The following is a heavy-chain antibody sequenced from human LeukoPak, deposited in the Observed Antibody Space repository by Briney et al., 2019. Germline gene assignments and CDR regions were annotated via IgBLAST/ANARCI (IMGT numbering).Heavy chain of an antibody. CDR3: ARDHSYGFYYYYYYMDV. CDR1: GFILSSYS. CDR2: ISSSNSPR. J-gene: IGHJ6*03. V-gene: IGHV3-48*04. D-gene: IGHD5-18*01. Sequence: GGSLRLSCAASGFILSSYSLNWVRQAPGKGLEWVSYISSSNSPRFYADSVKGRFTIPRDNAKNSLYLQMNSLRVEDTAVYYCARDHSYGFYYYYYYMDVWGKGTTVTVSS.